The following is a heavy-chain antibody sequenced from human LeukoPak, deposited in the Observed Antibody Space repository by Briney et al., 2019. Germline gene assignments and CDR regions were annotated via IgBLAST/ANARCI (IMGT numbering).Heavy chain of an antibody. CDR2: IIAYNGNT. Sequence: ASVKVSCKASGYTFTSYGISWVRQAPGQGLEWMGWIIAYNGNTNYAQKVQGRVTMTTDTSTSTAYMELRSLRSDDTAVYYCARALVVPAAYRDDWFDPWGQGTLVTVSS. V-gene: IGHV1-18*01. J-gene: IGHJ5*02. CDR1: GYTFTSYG. D-gene: IGHD2-2*01. CDR3: ARALVVPAAYRDDWFDP.